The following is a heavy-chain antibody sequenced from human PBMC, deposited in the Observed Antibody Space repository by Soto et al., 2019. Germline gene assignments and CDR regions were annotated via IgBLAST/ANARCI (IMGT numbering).Heavy chain of an antibody. D-gene: IGHD3-10*01. CDR1: GFTFSSYA. V-gene: IGHV3-64*01. J-gene: IGHJ6*03. CDR2: ISSNGGST. CDR3: ARVGGSGSYYYYYMDV. Sequence: EVQLVESGGGLVQPGGSLRLSCAASGFTFSSYAMHWVRQAPGKGLEYVSAISSNGGSTYYANSVKGRFTISRDNSKNTVYLQMGSLRAEDMAVYYCARVGGSGSYYYYYMDVWGKGTTVTVSS.